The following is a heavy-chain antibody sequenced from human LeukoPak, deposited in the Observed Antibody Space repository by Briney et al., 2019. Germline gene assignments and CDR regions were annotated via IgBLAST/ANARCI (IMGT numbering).Heavy chain of an antibody. J-gene: IGHJ4*02. D-gene: IGHD7-27*01. CDR2: IYYSGST. V-gene: IGHV4-59*11. Sequence: SETLPLTCTVSGGSISSHYWSWIRQPPGKGLEWIGYIYYSGSTNYNPSLKSRVTISVDTSKNQFSLKLSSVTAADTAVYYCARAKLGTFDYWGQGTLVTVSS. CDR3: ARAKLGTFDY. CDR1: GGSISSHY.